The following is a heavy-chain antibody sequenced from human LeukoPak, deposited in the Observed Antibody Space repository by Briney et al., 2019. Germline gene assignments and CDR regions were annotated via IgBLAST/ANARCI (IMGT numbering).Heavy chain of an antibody. Sequence: PGRSLRLSCAASGFALSFYGMHWVRQAPGKGLEWVAVSWYHGNKNYYADSVKGRFTISRDDSKNTLYLQMNSLRTEDTAVYYCARILDADYWGQGTLVTVSS. CDR2: SWYHGNKN. J-gene: IGHJ4*02. CDR1: GFALSFYG. D-gene: IGHD1-1*01. V-gene: IGHV3-33*01. CDR3: ARILDADY.